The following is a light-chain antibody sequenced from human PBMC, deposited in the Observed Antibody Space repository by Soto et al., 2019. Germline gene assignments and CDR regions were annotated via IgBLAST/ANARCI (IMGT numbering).Light chain of an antibody. CDR3: LLSYSGARV. CDR2: DTS. J-gene: IGLJ3*02. CDR1: XXAVTSGHY. V-gene: IGLV7-46*01. Sequence: QAVVTQEPSLTVXXXXTXXXXXXXXXXAVTSGHYPYWFQQKPGQAPRTLIYDTSNKHSWTPARFSGSLLGGKAALTLSGAQPEDEAEYYCLLSYSGARVFGGGTQLTVL.